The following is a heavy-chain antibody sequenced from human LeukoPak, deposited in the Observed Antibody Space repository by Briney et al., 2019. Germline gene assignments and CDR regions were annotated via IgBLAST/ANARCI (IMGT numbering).Heavy chain of an antibody. V-gene: IGHV3-13*01. CDR2: IGTTGDT. D-gene: IGHD3-22*01. CDR3: ARDVDGSGTAMDV. J-gene: IGHJ6*03. Sequence: PGGSLRLSCAASGFTFRTYDMHWVRQVTGEGLEWVATIGTTGDTYYAGSVKGRFTISREDGKNSLFLQMNNLEAGDTAAYFCARDVDGSGTAMDVWGNGTTVTVSS. CDR1: GFTFRTYD.